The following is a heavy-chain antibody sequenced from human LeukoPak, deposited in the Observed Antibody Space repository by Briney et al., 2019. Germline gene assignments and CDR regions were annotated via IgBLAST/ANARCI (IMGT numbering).Heavy chain of an antibody. D-gene: IGHD6-19*01. CDR3: ARGPRDSSGWYYYFDY. V-gene: IGHV1-46*01. J-gene: IGHJ4*02. CDR2: INPSGGST. CDR1: GYTFTSYY. Sequence: ASVKVSCKASGYTFTSYYMHWVRQAPGQGLEWMGIINPSGGSTSYAQKFQGRVTMTRDMSTRTVYMELSSLRSEDTAVYCCARGPRDSSGWYYYFDYWGQGTLVTVSS.